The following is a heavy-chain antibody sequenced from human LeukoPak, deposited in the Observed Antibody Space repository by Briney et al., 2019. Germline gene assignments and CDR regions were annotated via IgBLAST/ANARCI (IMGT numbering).Heavy chain of an antibody. Sequence: PGRSLRLSCAASGFTFDDYAMHWVRHAPGKGLEWVSGISWNSGSIGYADSVKGRFTISRDNAKNSLYLQMNSLRAEDTALYYCARSNYGDYLDAFDIWGQGTMVTVSS. V-gene: IGHV3-9*01. J-gene: IGHJ3*02. D-gene: IGHD4-17*01. CDR2: ISWNSGSI. CDR1: GFTFDDYA. CDR3: ARSNYGDYLDAFDI.